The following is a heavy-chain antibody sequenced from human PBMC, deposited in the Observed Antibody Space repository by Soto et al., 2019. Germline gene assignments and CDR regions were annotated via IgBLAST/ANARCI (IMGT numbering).Heavy chain of an antibody. D-gene: IGHD3-16*01. CDR2: INHSGST. Sequence: QVQLQQWGAGLLKPSETLSLTCAVYGGSFSGYYWSWIRQPPGKGLEWIGEINHSGSTNYNPSLKSRVTISVDTSKNQFSLKLTSVTAADTAVYYCARRGRLDCRAQGTLVTVSS. CDR1: GGSFSGYY. J-gene: IGHJ4*02. CDR3: ARRGRLDC. V-gene: IGHV4-34*01.